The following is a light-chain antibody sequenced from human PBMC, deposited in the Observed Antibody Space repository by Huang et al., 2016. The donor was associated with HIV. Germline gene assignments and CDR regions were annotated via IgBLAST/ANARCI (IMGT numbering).Light chain of an antibody. CDR1: QSISRY. Sequence: DIQMTQSPSSLSASIGDRVNITCRASQSISRYLNWYQQKPGKAPNLLIYGASNLRSGVPSRFSGSGSGTDFALTISSLQPEDFASYYCQQSHSTSAWTFGQGTKVDIK. V-gene: IGKV1-39*01. CDR2: GAS. CDR3: QQSHSTSAWT. J-gene: IGKJ1*01.